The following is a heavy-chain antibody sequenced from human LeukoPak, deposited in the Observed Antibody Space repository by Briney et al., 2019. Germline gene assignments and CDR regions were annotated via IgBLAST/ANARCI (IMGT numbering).Heavy chain of an antibody. J-gene: IGHJ4*02. V-gene: IGHV4-34*01. CDR3: ARESYGSGSYYPSSYYFDY. Sequence: PSETLSLTCAVYGGSFSGYYWSWIRQPPGKGLEWMWEINHSGSTNYNPSLKSRVTISVDTSKNQFSLKLSSVTAADTAVYYCARESYGSGSYYPSSYYFDYWGQGTLVTVSS. CDR1: GGSFSGYY. D-gene: IGHD3-10*01. CDR2: INHSGST.